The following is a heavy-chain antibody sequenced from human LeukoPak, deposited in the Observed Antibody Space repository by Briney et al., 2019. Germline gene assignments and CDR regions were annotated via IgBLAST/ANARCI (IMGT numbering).Heavy chain of an antibody. V-gene: IGHV3-73*01. J-gene: IGHJ4*02. D-gene: IGHD3-10*01. CDR2: IRSTANGYAT. Sequence: GGSLRLSCEASGFKFEDSGMNWVRQASGKGLEWVGRIRSTANGYATAYAASVKGRFTISRDDSKNTAYLQMDSLKTEDTAVYYCTGNYYGSGSYADFDCWGQGTLVTVSS. CDR3: TGNYYGSGSYADFDC. CDR1: GFKFEDSG.